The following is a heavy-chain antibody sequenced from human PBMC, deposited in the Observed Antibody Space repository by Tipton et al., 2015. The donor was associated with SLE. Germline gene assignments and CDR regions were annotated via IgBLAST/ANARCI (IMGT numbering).Heavy chain of an antibody. V-gene: IGHV4-39*07. CDR2: VYDTETT. J-gene: IGHJ4*02. Sequence: TLSLTCTVSGGSVGSTKDYWGWVRQPPGKGLEWIGSVYDTETTFHNPSLRSRVTISVDTSKNQFSLRLNSVTAADTAVYYCARGGRWGSVANFDNWGQGTLVTVSS. CDR3: ARGGRWGSVANFDN. D-gene: IGHD7-27*01. CDR1: GGSVGSTKDY.